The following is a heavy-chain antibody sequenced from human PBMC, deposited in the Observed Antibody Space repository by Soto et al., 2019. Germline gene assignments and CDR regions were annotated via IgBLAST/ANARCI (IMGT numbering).Heavy chain of an antibody. D-gene: IGHD3-22*01. Sequence: EVQLVESGGGLVQPGGSLRLSCAASGFTVSSNYMSWVRQAPGKGLEWVSVIYSGGSTYYADSVKGRFTISRDNSKNTLYLQMNSLRAEDTAVYYCARGYDSSGYYTLPGYYYYYYGMDVWGQGTTVTVSS. CDR1: GFTVSSNY. CDR3: ARGYDSSGYYTLPGYYYYYYGMDV. J-gene: IGHJ6*02. V-gene: IGHV3-66*01. CDR2: IYSGGST.